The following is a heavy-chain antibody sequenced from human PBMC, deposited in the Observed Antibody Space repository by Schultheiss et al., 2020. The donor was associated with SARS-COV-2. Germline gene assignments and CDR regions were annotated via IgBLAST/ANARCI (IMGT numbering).Heavy chain of an antibody. Sequence: ASVKVSCKASGYTFTSYYMHLVRQAPGQGLEWMGIINPSGGNTGYAQKFQGRVTMTRNTSISTAYMELSSLRSEDTAVYYCARGSGWYEYFDLWGRGTLVTVSS. CDR2: INPSGGNT. D-gene: IGHD6-19*01. V-gene: IGHV1-46*01. CDR1: GYTFTSYY. J-gene: IGHJ2*01. CDR3: ARGSGWYEYFDL.